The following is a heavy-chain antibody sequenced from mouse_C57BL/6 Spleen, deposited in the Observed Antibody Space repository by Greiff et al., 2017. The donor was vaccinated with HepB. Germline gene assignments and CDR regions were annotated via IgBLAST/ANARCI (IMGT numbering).Heavy chain of an antibody. V-gene: IGHV1-80*01. Sequence: QVQLQQSGAELVKPGASVKISCKASGYAFSSYWMNWVKQRPGKGLEWIGQIYPGDGDTNYNGKFKGKATLTADKSSSTAYMQLSSLTSEDSAVYFCARSLGTAQATKAMDYWGQGTSVTVSS. J-gene: IGHJ4*01. CDR1: GYAFSSYW. CDR3: ARSLGTAQATKAMDY. D-gene: IGHD3-2*02. CDR2: IYPGDGDT.